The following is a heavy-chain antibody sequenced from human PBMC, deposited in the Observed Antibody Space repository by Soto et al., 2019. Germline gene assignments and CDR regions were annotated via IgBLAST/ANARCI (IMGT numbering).Heavy chain of an antibody. V-gene: IGHV4-30-4*01. CDR1: GGSISSGDYY. CDR3: ARWYSSSWYVRFDY. CDR2: IYYSGST. J-gene: IGHJ4*02. Sequence: HSETLYLTCTVSGGSISSGDYYWSWIRQPPGKGLEWIGYIYYSGSTYYNPSLKSRVTISVDTSKNQFSLKLSSVTAADTAVYYCARWYSSSWYVRFDYWGQGTLVTVSS. D-gene: IGHD6-13*01.